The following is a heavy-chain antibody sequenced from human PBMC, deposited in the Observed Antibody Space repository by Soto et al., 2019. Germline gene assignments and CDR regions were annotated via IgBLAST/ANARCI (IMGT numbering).Heavy chain of an antibody. Sequence: SETLSLTCTVSGGSISSSSYYWGWIRQPPGKGLEWIGSIYYSGSTYYNPSLKSRVTISVDTSKNQFSLKLSSVTAADTAVYYCARAAAYYYYYGMDVWGQGTTVTV. CDR3: ARAAAYYYYYGMDV. J-gene: IGHJ6*02. D-gene: IGHD6-13*01. V-gene: IGHV4-39*01. CDR2: IYYSGST. CDR1: GGSISSSSYY.